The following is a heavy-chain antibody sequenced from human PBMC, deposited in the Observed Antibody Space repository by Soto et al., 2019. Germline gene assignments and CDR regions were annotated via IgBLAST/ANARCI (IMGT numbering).Heavy chain of an antibody. CDR3: AKDLREVRGVIFAFDI. V-gene: IGHV3-23*01. D-gene: IGHD3-10*01. CDR1: GFTFSSYA. CDR2: ISGSGGST. Sequence: EVQLLESGGGLVQPGGSLRLSCAASGFTFSSYAMSWVRQAPGKGLEWVSAISGSGGSTYYADSVKGRFTISRDNSKNTLYLHMNSLRAEDTAVYYCAKDLREVRGVIFAFDIWGQGTMVTVSS. J-gene: IGHJ3*02.